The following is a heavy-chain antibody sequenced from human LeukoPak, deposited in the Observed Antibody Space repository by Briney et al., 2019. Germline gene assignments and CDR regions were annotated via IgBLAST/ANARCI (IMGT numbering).Heavy chain of an antibody. CDR2: ISAYNGNT. CDR1: GYTFTSYG. J-gene: IGHJ4*02. Sequence: ASVKVSCKASGYTFTSYGISWVRQAPGQGLEWMGWISAYNGNTNYAQKLQGRVTMTTDTSTSTAYMELRSLRSDDTAVYYCARAYEYYDFWSGYSSRTYYFDYWGQGTLVTVSS. D-gene: IGHD3-3*01. CDR3: ARAYEYYDFWSGYSSRTYYFDY. V-gene: IGHV1-18*01.